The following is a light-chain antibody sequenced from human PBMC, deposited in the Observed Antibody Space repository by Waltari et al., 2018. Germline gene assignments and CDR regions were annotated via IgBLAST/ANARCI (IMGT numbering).Light chain of an antibody. CDR1: PGVVKGCPY. J-gene: IGLJ2*01. V-gene: IGLV7-46*01. CDR2: DTD. CDR3: LLYYRGVGV. Sequence: QAVVIQEPSLTVSPGGTVTLTCGSNPGVVKGCPYPHWFQQKPGQVPRTLIFDTDNRHSWTPARFSGSLLGGKAALTLSGAQAEDEADYYCLLYYRGVGVFGGGTTVTVL.